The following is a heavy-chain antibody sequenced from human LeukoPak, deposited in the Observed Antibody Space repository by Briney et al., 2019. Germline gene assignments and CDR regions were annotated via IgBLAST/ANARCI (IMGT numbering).Heavy chain of an antibody. D-gene: IGHD2-15*01. Sequence: ASVTVSCQASGGTFSSYAISWVGQARGQGLEWMGRIIPSLGIANDAQKFQGRVTITADKSTSTAYMELSSLRSEHTAVYYCARDDPPSLVAANDPSWFDPWGQGTLVTVSS. CDR2: IIPSLGIA. CDR3: ARDDPPSLVAANDPSWFDP. CDR1: GGTFSSYA. J-gene: IGHJ5*02. V-gene: IGHV1-69*10.